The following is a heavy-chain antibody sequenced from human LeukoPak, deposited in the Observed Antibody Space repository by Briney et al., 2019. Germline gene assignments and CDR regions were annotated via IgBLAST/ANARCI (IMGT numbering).Heavy chain of an antibody. CDR1: GYTFTSYF. CDR3: ARGLTPFMVRGPYFGY. V-gene: IGHV1-46*01. CDR2: INLSDGST. Sequence: ASVKVSCKASGYTFTSYFMHWVRQAPGQGLEWMGIINLSDGSTDYAQKFQGRVSMTRDTSTTTVYMDLNSLRSEDTAVYYCARGLTPFMVRGPYFGYWGQGFLVTVSS. J-gene: IGHJ4*02. D-gene: IGHD3-10*01.